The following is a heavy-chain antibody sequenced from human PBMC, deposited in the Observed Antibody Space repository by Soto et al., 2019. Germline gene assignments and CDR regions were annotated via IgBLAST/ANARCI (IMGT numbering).Heavy chain of an antibody. V-gene: IGHV4-30-4*01. J-gene: IGHJ5*02. Sequence: SETLSLTCTVSGGSISSGDYYWSWIRQPPGKGLEWIGYIYYSGSTYYNPSLKSRVTISVDTSKNQFSLKLSSVTAADTAVYYCARTLPDIVLVPALGWFDPWGQGTLVTVSS. CDR1: GGSISSGDYY. CDR3: ARTLPDIVLVPALGWFDP. D-gene: IGHD2-2*01. CDR2: IYYSGST.